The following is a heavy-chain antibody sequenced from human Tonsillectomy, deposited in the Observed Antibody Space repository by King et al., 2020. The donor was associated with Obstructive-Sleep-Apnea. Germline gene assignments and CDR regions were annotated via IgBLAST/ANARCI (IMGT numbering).Heavy chain of an antibody. Sequence: QLQESGPGLVKPSETLFLTCTVSGGSISNYHWSWIRQPPGKGLEWIGYIDYSGSINYNPSLKSRVTISVDTSKNQFFLMLSSVTAADTAVYYCARVGVDSDILTAPNRHRDWFDPWGQGTLVTVSS. V-gene: IGHV4-59*01. D-gene: IGHD3-9*01. CDR3: ARVGVDSDILTAPNRHRDWFDP. CDR1: GGSISNYH. CDR2: IDYSGSI. J-gene: IGHJ5*02.